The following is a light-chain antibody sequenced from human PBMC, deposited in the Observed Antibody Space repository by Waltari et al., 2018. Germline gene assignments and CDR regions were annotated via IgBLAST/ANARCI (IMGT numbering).Light chain of an antibody. CDR2: ESS. V-gene: IGLV7-46*01. CDR1: TGPVSRGHS. CDR3: FLSYSGAWV. J-gene: IGLJ3*02. Sequence: QAVVTQEPSLTVSPGGTVTLTCGSSTGPVSRGHSPYWFQQKPGQTPRALSHESSKEDPWAPSRFAGSHPGGEAALTLSGAQPEDEAAYYCFLSYSGAWVFGGGTKLTVL.